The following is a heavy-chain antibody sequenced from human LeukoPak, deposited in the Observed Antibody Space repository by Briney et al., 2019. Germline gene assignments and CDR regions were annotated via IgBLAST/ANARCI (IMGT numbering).Heavy chain of an antibody. V-gene: IGHV3-48*01. CDR2: ISSSSSTI. CDR3: ARPLGYNRYYFDY. Sequence: QAGGSLRLSCAASGFTFSSYSMNWVRQAPGKGLEWVSYISSSSSTIYYADSVKGRFTISRDNSKNTLYLQMNSLRAEDTAVYYCARPLGYNRYYFDYWGQGTLVTVSS. CDR1: GFTFSSYS. D-gene: IGHD5-24*01. J-gene: IGHJ4*02.